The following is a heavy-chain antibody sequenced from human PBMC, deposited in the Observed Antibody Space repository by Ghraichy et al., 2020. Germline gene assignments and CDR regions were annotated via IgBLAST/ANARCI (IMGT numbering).Heavy chain of an antibody. CDR1: GFTFNYAW. CDR3: TALPAAPRGRFDP. D-gene: IGHD2-2*01. CDR2: IKSKTEGETA. Sequence: LSLTCAASGFTFNYAWMNWVRQAPGKGLEWVGRIKSKTEGETADYAAPVRGRFTISRDDSRNTLYLQMNGLRTDTAIYYCTALPAAPRGRFDPWGQGTLVTVSS. J-gene: IGHJ5*02. V-gene: IGHV3-15*07.